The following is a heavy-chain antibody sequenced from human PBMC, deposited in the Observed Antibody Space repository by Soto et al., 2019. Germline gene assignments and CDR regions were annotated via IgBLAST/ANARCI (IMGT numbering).Heavy chain of an antibody. CDR3: ARGVRHNEMPTVTTRDNSFWGYYFMAV. J-gene: IGHJ6*03. CDR1: GGCFSGYY. CDR2: INHSGST. Sequence: SETLSLTCAVYGGCFSGYYWSWIRQPPGKGLEWIGEINHSGSTNYNPSLKRRFTISVDTSKNQFSLKLRSATAADTAVYYCARGVRHNEMPTVTTRDNSFWGYYFMAVWGKGTTVTVSS. D-gene: IGHD4-17*01. V-gene: IGHV4-34*01.